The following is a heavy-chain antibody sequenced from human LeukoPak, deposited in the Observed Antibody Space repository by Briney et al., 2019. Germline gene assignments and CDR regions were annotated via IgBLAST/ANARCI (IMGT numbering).Heavy chain of an antibody. CDR3: ARGGVAIAVAESGAFDI. CDR1: GYTFTGYY. CDR2: INPNSGGT. V-gene: IGHV1-2*02. Sequence: GASVKVPCKASGYTFTGYYMHWVRQAPGQGLEWMGWINPNSGGTNYAQKFQGRVTTTRDTSISTAYMKLSRLRSDDTAVYYCARGGVAIAVAESGAFDIWGQGTMVTVSS. J-gene: IGHJ3*02. D-gene: IGHD6-19*01.